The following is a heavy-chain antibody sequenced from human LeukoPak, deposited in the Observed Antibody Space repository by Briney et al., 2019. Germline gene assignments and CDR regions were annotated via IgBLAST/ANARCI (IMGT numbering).Heavy chain of an antibody. D-gene: IGHD5-18*01. CDR1: GYTFTSYY. V-gene: IGHV1-46*01. J-gene: IGHJ4*02. Sequence: ASVKVSCKASGYTFTSYYMHWVRQAPGQGLEWMGIINPSGGSTSYAQKFQGRVTMTRDTSTSTVYMELSSLRSEDTAVYYCARVGLRWIQLAYFDYWGQGTLVTVSS. CDR2: INPSGGST. CDR3: ARVGLRWIQLAYFDY.